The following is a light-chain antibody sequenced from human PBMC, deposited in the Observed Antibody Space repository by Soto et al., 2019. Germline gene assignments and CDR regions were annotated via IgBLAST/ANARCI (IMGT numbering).Light chain of an antibody. CDR3: QQYHTYPWT. V-gene: IGKV1-5*01. CDR1: QSISSY. J-gene: IGKJ1*01. Sequence: DVQMTQSPSTLSASVGDRVTITCRASQSISSYLAWYQQKPGKAPKVLIFDASSLESGVSSRFSGSGSGTEFTLSISGLQPDDFATYYCQQYHTYPWTFGQGTKVDIK. CDR2: DAS.